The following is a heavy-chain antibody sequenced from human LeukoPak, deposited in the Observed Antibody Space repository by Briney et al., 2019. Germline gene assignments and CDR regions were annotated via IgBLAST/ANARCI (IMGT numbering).Heavy chain of an antibody. J-gene: IGHJ4*02. V-gene: IGHV1-2*02. CDR3: ARDLYSYGLGDYFDY. CDR1: GYTFTGYY. Sequence: ASVKVSCKASGYTFTGYYMHWVRQAPGQGLEWMGWINPNSGGTNNAQKFQGRVTMTRDTSISTAYMELSRLRSDDTAVYYCARDLYSYGLGDYFDYWGQGTLVTVSS. D-gene: IGHD5-18*01. CDR2: INPNSGGT.